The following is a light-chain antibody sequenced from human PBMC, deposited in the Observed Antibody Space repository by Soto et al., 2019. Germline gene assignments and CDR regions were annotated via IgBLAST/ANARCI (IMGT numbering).Light chain of an antibody. CDR3: PHYTTYSGT. V-gene: IGKV1-5*03. CDR1: LSISKW. Sequence: DIHMTQSPATLSASVGDRVTITCRDSLSISKWLAWYQQKPGKAPKLLIYWASSLESGVPSRFSGSGSGTEFTLTISNLQPDDFATYYCPHYTTYSGTFGPGTKVDIK. CDR2: WAS. J-gene: IGKJ3*01.